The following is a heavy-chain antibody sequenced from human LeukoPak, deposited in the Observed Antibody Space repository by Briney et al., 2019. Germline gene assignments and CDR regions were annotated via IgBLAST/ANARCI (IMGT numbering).Heavy chain of an antibody. CDR1: GFTFSSYW. J-gene: IGHJ4*02. CDR3: ARGRPHGNDY. D-gene: IGHD4-23*01. CDR2: IASDGSST. V-gene: IGHV3-74*01. Sequence: GGSLRLSCAASGFTFSSYWMNWVRQAPGKGLVWVSRIASDGSSTTYADSMKGRFSISRNNAKNTPYLQMNSLRVEDTAVYYCARGRPHGNDYWGQGTLVTVSS.